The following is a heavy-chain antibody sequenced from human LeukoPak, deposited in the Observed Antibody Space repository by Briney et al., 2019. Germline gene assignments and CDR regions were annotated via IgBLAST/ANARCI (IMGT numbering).Heavy chain of an antibody. V-gene: IGHV4-59*01. D-gene: IGHD1-1*01. Sequence: SETLSLTCTVSGGSISSYYWSWIRQPPGKGLEWIGYIYYSGSTNYNPSLKSRVTISVDTSKNQFSLKLSSVTAADTAVYYCARERYNRDWFDPWGQGTLVTVSS. J-gene: IGHJ5*02. CDR3: ARERYNRDWFDP. CDR1: GGSISSYY. CDR2: IYYSGST.